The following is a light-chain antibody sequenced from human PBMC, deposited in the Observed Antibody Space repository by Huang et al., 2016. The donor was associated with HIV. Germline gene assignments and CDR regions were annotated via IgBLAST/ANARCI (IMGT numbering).Light chain of an antibody. V-gene: IGKV4-1*01. CDR3: QQFYNMPYT. CDR2: MAS. Sequence: DILLTQSPDSLAVSLGERATLTCRSSRSLLFASNSKNFLAWYQQKPGQSPKLLMYMASVRASGVPERFTGSGSGTGFTLTIASLQAEDVAVYYCQQFYNMPYTFGRGTRLEI. CDR1: RSLLFASNSKNF. J-gene: IGKJ2*01.